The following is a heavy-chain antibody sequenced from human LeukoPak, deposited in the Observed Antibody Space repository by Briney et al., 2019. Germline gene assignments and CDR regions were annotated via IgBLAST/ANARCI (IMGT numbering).Heavy chain of an antibody. CDR3: ATSYDRSGP. Sequence: SETLSLTCAVYGGSFSGYYWSWIRQPPGKGLEWIGEINHSGSTNYNPSLKSRVTISVDTSKNQFSLKLSSVTAADTAVYYCATSYDRSGPGGQGTLVTVSS. J-gene: IGHJ4*02. CDR2: INHSGST. CDR1: GGSFSGYY. D-gene: IGHD3-22*01. V-gene: IGHV4-34*01.